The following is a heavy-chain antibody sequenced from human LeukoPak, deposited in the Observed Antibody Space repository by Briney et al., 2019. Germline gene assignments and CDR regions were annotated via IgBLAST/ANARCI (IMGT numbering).Heavy chain of an antibody. CDR2: ISGSGGST. Sequence: PGGSLRLSCAASGFTFSSYAMSWVRQAPGKGLEWVSAISGSGGSTYYADSVKGRFTISRDNSKNTVYLQMNSLRAEDTAIYYCAKDIGGSGAYWGQGTLVTVSS. V-gene: IGHV3-23*01. CDR3: AKDIGGSGAY. D-gene: IGHD3-16*01. J-gene: IGHJ4*02. CDR1: GFTFSSYA.